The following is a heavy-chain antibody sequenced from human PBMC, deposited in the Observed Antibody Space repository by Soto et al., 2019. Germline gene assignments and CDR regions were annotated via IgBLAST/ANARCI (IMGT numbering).Heavy chain of an antibody. Sequence: GGSLRLSCAASGFTFSSYAMHWVRQAPGKGLEWVAVISYDGSNKYYADSVKGRFTISRDNSKNTLYLQMNRLRAEDTAVYYCASIYGPGGQVLFDIWGQGTMVTVSS. CDR2: ISYDGSNK. CDR1: GFTFSSYA. D-gene: IGHD3-10*01. CDR3: ASIYGPGGQVLFDI. J-gene: IGHJ3*02. V-gene: IGHV3-30-3*01.